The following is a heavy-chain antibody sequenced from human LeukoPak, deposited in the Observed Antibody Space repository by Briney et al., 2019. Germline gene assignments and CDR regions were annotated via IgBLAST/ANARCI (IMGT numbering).Heavy chain of an antibody. CDR3: AKDRARGGTTDFDY. D-gene: IGHD1-7*01. CDR2: ISGSGGST. Sequence: GGSLRLSCAASGFTFSNYAMSWVRQAPGKGLEWVSGISGSGGSTYYADSVKGHFTISRDNSKNTLYLQMNSLRAEDTAIYYCAKDRARGGTTDFDYWGQGTLVTVSS. V-gene: IGHV3-23*01. CDR1: GFTFSNYA. J-gene: IGHJ4*02.